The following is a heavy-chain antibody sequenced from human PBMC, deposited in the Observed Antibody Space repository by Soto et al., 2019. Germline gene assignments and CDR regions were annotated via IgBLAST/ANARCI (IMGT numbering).Heavy chain of an antibody. CDR1: GYTFISYA. Sequence: QVQLVQSGAEERKPGASVKLSCRASGYTFISYAIHWVRQAPGQRLEWMGWVNPATGHTEYSQKFQGRVTITRDTSATTGYMELSSLRSEDTAVYSCAREGWFLDDWGQGTLVTVSS. D-gene: IGHD3-10*01. CDR3: AREGWFLDD. V-gene: IGHV1-3*05. J-gene: IGHJ4*02. CDR2: VNPATGHT.